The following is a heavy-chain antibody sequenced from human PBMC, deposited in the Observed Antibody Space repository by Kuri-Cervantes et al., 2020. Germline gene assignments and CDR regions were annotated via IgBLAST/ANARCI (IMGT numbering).Heavy chain of an antibody. V-gene: IGHV4-38-2*01. CDR1: GYSISSGYY. D-gene: IGHD6-19*01. CDR2: IYHSGST. Sequence: GSLRLSCAVSGYSISSGYYWGWIRLPPGKGLEWIGSIYHSGSTYYNPSLKSRVTISVDTSKNQFSLKLSCVTTADTDVYYCARVLRVTVAGVQQWYFDLWGRGTTVTVSS. J-gene: IGHJ2*01. CDR3: ARVLRVTVAGVQQWYFDL.